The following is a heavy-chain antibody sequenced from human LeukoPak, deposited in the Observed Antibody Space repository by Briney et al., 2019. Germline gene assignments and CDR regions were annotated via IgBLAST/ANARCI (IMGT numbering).Heavy chain of an antibody. CDR3: AKDPSVPRY. CDR2: INSDGSWT. Sequence: GGSLRLSCAASGNYWMHWVRQAPGKGLVWVSHINSDGSWTSYADSVKGRLTISKDNAKNTVYLQMNSLRAEDTAVYYCAKDPSVPRYWGQGTLVTVSS. V-gene: IGHV3-74*01. CDR1: GNYW. J-gene: IGHJ4*02.